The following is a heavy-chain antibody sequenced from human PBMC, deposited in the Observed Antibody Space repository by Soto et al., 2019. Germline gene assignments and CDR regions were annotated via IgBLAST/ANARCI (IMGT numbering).Heavy chain of an antibody. CDR3: AKDHGDSDY. CDR2: ISYDGSNK. J-gene: IGHJ4*02. D-gene: IGHD4-17*01. Sequence: VQLVESGGGVVQPGRSLRLSCAASGFTFSSYGMHWVRQAPGKGLEWVAVISYDGSNKYYADSVKGRFTISRDNSKNTLYLQMNSLRAEDTAGYYCAKDHGDSDYWGQGTLVTVSS. V-gene: IGHV3-30*18. CDR1: GFTFSSYG.